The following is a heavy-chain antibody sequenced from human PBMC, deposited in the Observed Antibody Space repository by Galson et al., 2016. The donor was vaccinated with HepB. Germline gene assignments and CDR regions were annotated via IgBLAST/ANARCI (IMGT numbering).Heavy chain of an antibody. CDR1: GFSVSDNY. Sequence: SLRLSCAASGFSVSDNYLSWVRQAPGKGLEWVSVIYSGSGGNTYYAGSVKGRFTISRDNSKNTLYLQMNSLGAEDTAIYYCARALGGYCSGGSCYSGRPHGMDVWGQGTMVTV. CDR2: IYSGSGGNT. CDR3: ARALGGYCSGGSCYSGRPHGMDV. J-gene: IGHJ6*02. D-gene: IGHD2-15*01. V-gene: IGHV3-53*01.